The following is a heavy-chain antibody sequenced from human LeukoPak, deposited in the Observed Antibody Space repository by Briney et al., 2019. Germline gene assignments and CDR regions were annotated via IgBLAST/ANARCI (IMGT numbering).Heavy chain of an antibody. V-gene: IGHV3-23*01. CDR1: GFTFSSYT. CDR3: AKAIGWLAVAGTTDAFDI. Sequence: PGGSLRLSCAASGFTFSSYTMSWVRQAPGKGLEWVSAISGSGGSTYYADSVKGRFTISRDNSKNTLYLQMNSLRAEDTAVYYCAKAIGWLAVAGTTDAFDIWGQGTMVTVSS. J-gene: IGHJ3*02. D-gene: IGHD6-19*01. CDR2: ISGSGGST.